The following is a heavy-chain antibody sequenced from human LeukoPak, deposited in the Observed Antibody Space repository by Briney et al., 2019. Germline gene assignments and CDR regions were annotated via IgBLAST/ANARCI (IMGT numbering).Heavy chain of an antibody. CDR1: GYTFTGYY. CDR3: ARDMRGSGSYYCYYGMDV. J-gene: IGHJ6*02. CDR2: INPNSGGT. D-gene: IGHD3-10*01. Sequence: ASVKVSCKASGYTFTGYYMHWVRQAPGQGLEWMGWINPNSGGTNYAQKFQGRVTMTRDTSISTAYMELSRLRSDDTAVYYCARDMRGSGSYYCYYGMDVWGQGTTVTVSS. V-gene: IGHV1-2*02.